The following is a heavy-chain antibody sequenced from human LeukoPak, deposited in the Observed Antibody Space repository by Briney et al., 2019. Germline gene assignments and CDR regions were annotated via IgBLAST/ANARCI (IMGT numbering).Heavy chain of an antibody. V-gene: IGHV3-66*01. Sequence: WGSLRLSCAASGFTVSSNYMSWVRQAPGKGLEGFSVIYSGGSTYYAVSVKGRFTISRDNSKNTLYLQMNSLRAEDTAVYYCAREGYARGAFDIWGQGTMVTVSS. CDR1: GFTVSSNY. D-gene: IGHD3-10*01. CDR2: IYSGGST. J-gene: IGHJ3*02. CDR3: AREGYARGAFDI.